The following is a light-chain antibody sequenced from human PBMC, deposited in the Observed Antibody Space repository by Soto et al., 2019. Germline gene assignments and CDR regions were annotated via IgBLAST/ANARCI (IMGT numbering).Light chain of an antibody. Sequence: DIVMTQSPLSLPVTPGEPASISCRSSQSLLHSNGYNYLDWYLQKPGQSPQLLIYLGSNRASGVPDRFSGSGSGTDFTLKISRVEAEDVGVYYCMQAGQTQTFGQGTK. J-gene: IGKJ1*01. CDR3: MQAGQTQT. V-gene: IGKV2-28*01. CDR2: LGS. CDR1: QSLLHSNGYNY.